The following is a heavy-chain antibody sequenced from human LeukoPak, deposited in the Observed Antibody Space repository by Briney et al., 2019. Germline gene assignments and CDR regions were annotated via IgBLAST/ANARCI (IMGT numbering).Heavy chain of an antibody. CDR2: IYYSGST. CDR3: ARDKVEGYMDV. CDR1: GGSISSYY. V-gene: IGHV4-59*01. J-gene: IGHJ6*03. D-gene: IGHD5-24*01. Sequence: VKPSETLSLTCTVSGGSISSYYWSWIRQPPGKGLEWIGYIYYSGSTNYNPSLKSRVTISVDTSKNQFSLKLSSVTAADTAVYYCARDKVEGYMDVWGKGTTVTVSS.